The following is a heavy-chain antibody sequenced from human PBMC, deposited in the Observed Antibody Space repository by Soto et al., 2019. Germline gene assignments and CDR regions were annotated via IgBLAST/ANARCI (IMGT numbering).Heavy chain of an antibody. CDR1: GFTFSSYS. J-gene: IGHJ4*02. Sequence: EVQLVESGGGLVKPGGSLRLSCAASGFTFSSYSMNWVRQAPGKGLEWVSSISSSSSYIYYADSVKGRFTISRDNAKNHLYLQRNSLRAEDTAVYYCATTLGYCSGGSCYSVRWGQGTLVTVSS. CDR3: ATTLGYCSGGSCYSVR. V-gene: IGHV3-21*01. CDR2: ISSSSSYI. D-gene: IGHD2-15*01.